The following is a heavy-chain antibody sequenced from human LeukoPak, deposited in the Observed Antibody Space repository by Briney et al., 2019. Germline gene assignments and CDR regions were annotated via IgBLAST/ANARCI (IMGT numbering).Heavy chain of an antibody. Sequence: ASVKVSCKASGYTFTSYYMHWVRQASGQGLEWMGIINPSGGSTSYAQKFQGRVTITADESTSTAYMELSSLRSEDTAVYYCARGGNYGSGSYYPTSQSYGPQEAYYGMDVWGQGTTVTVSS. CDR1: GYTFTSYY. V-gene: IGHV1-46*01. CDR2: INPSGGST. J-gene: IGHJ6*02. CDR3: ARGGNYGSGSYYPTSQSYGPQEAYYGMDV. D-gene: IGHD3-10*01.